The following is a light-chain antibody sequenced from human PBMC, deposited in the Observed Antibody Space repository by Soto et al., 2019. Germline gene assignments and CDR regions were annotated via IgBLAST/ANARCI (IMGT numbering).Light chain of an antibody. Sequence: EIVMTQSPATLSVSPGERATLSCRASQSVDSKLAWYQQKPGQGPRLLIYGESSRATGIPARFSGSGSGTEFTLTISSLQSEDFAVYYCQHYSTWLWTFGQGTKVEIK. V-gene: IGKV3-15*01. CDR3: QHYSTWLWT. J-gene: IGKJ1*01. CDR2: GES. CDR1: QSVDSK.